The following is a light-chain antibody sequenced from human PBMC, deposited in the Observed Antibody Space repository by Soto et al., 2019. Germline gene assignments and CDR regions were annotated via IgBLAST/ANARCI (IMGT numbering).Light chain of an antibody. Sequence: QPVLTQSSSASASLGSSVKLTCTLSNGHSSYVIAWHQQQPGKAPRYLMKLEGSGGYNKGSGVPDRFSGSSSGADRYLTISNLQFEDEADYYCETWDSNTRVFGGGTKLTVL. CDR1: NGHSSYV. CDR3: ETWDSNTRV. J-gene: IGLJ3*02. V-gene: IGLV4-60*02. CDR2: LEGSGGY.